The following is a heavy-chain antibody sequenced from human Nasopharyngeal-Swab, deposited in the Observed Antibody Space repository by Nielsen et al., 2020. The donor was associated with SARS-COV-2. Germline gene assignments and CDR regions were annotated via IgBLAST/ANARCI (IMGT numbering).Heavy chain of an antibody. V-gene: IGHV3-23*01. CDR1: AFTFSSYS. CDR3: AKPPTYYYGSGSPPLHY. Sequence: GESLKISCADSAFTFSSYSMSWVRQAPGKGLEWVSTISGSGDMTFYADSVKGRFTISRDNSKSMLFLQMNTLRAEDTATYYCAKPPTYYYGSGSPPLHYWGRGTLVTVSS. J-gene: IGHJ4*02. CDR2: ISGSGDMT. D-gene: IGHD3-10*01.